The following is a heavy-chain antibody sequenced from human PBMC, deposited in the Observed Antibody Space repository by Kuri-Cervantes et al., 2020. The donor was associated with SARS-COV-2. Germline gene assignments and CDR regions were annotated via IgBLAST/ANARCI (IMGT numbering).Heavy chain of an antibody. Sequence: GESLKISCAASGFTFSNFGMHWVRQAPGKGLEWVTLISYDGSDKYYADSVKGRFTISRDNSKSTLFLQMNSLRAEDTAEYYRVRGAAAADYFFYGMDVWGRGTTVTVSS. CDR1: GFTFSNFG. CDR2: ISYDGSDK. CDR3: VRGAAAADYFFYGMDV. V-gene: IGHV3-30*03. J-gene: IGHJ6*02. D-gene: IGHD6-13*01.